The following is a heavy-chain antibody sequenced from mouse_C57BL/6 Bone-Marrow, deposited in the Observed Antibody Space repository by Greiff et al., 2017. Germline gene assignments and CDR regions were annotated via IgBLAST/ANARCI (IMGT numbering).Heavy chain of an antibody. V-gene: IGHV1-59*01. CDR1: GYTFTSYW. J-gene: IGHJ2*01. CDR2: IDPENGDT. Sequence: QVQLQQPGAELVRPGTSVKLSCKASGYTFTSYWTHWVKQRPGQGLEWIGVIDPENGDTEYASKFQGKATITAYTSSNTAYLQLSSLTSEDTAVYYCRGGGSFDYWGQGTTLTVSS. CDR3: RGGGSFDY.